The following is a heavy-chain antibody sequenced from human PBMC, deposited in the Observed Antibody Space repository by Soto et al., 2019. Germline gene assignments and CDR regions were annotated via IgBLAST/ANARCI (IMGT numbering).Heavy chain of an antibody. Sequence: SETLSLTCTVSGGSINSGGYYWSWIRQHSGKGLEWIGYIYYTGSAYYNPSLKSRLTILVDTSKNQFSLMLSSVTAADTAVYYCARASGDFGESNYYYYGMDVWGQGTTVTVSS. CDR3: ARASGDFGESNYYYYGMDV. J-gene: IGHJ6*02. CDR2: IYYTGSA. V-gene: IGHV4-31*03. D-gene: IGHD3-10*01. CDR1: GGSINSGGYY.